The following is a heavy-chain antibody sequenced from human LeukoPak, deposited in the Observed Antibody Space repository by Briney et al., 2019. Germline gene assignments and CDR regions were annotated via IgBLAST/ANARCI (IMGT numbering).Heavy chain of an antibody. J-gene: IGHJ4*02. CDR1: GFTFSSYG. CDR3: AKVLGYCSSTSCYAYFDY. D-gene: IGHD2-2*01. V-gene: IGHV3-23*01. Sequence: HAGGSLRLSCAASGFTFSSYGMSWVRQAPGKGLEWVSAISGSGGSTYYADSVKGRFTISRDNSKNTLYLQMNSLRAEDTAVYYCAKVLGYCSSTSCYAYFDYWGQGTLVTVSS. CDR2: ISGSGGST.